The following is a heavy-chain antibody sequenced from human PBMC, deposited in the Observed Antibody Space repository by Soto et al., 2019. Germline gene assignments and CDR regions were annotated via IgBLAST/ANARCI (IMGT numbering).Heavy chain of an antibody. CDR3: ARRGTTAARNGMDV. CDR1: GDSITSNYW. D-gene: IGHD4-17*01. CDR2: IYNSGST. J-gene: IGHJ6*02. V-gene: IGHV4-4*02. Sequence: SETLSLTCVVSGDSITSNYWWTWVRQPPGKGLEWIGEIYNSGSTHYKPSLSSRVTISIDESKNQISLSLSSVTAADTAMYFCARRGTTAARNGMDVWGQGITVTVSS.